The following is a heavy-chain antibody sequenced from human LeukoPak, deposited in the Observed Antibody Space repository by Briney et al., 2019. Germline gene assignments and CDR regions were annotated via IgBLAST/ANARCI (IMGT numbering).Heavy chain of an antibody. J-gene: IGHJ3*02. CDR3: ARMQSGVFDI. D-gene: IGHD3-10*01. Sequence: GGSLRLSCAASGFTVSSNYMSWVRQAPGKGLEWVSVIYSGDTTYYADSVKGRFTISRDNSKNTLYLQMNSLRAEDTAVYYCARMQSGVFDIWGQGTMVTVSS. CDR1: GFTVSSNY. CDR2: IYSGDTT. V-gene: IGHV3-53*01.